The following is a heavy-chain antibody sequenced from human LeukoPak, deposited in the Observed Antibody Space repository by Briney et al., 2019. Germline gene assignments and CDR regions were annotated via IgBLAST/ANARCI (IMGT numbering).Heavy chain of an antibody. Sequence: QPGRSLRLSCAASGFTFDDYAMHWVRQGPGKGLEWVSGISWNSGNIGYADSVKGRFTISRDNAKNSLYLQMNSLRPEDTALYCCAKGYCSSTSCYFDYWGQGTLVTVSS. CDR3: AKGYCSSTSCYFDY. V-gene: IGHV3-9*01. J-gene: IGHJ4*02. D-gene: IGHD2-2*01. CDR2: ISWNSGNI. CDR1: GFTFDDYA.